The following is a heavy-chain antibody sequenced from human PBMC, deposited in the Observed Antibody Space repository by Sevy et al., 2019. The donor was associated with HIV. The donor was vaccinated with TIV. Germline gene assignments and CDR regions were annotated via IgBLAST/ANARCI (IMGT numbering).Heavy chain of an antibody. Sequence: GGSLRLSCAASTFTFNDYGMNWVRQAPGKGLEWVANINQHGSEKYFVDSVKGRFTISRDNAKNSLYLQMNSLRAEDTAVYYWARWGGGLDVWGQGTTVTVSS. D-gene: IGHD3-16*01. J-gene: IGHJ6*02. CDR1: TFTFNDYG. V-gene: IGHV3-7*01. CDR2: INQHGSEK. CDR3: ARWGGGLDV.